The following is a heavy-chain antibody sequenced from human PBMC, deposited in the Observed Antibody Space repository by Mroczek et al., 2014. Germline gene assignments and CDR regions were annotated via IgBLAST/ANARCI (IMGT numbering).Heavy chain of an antibody. D-gene: IGHD5-24*01. CDR1: GGSISSYY. V-gene: IGHV4-59*13. Sequence: QVQLQESGPGLVKPSETLSLTCTVSGGSISSYYWSWIRQPQEGLSGLVYLLQWEHQLQPSLKSRVTISVDTSKNQFSLKLSSVTAADTAVYYCARVQSPSQLTFDYWGQGTLVTVSS. CDR3: ARVQSPSQLTFDY. J-gene: IGHJ4*02. CDR2: LLQWEH.